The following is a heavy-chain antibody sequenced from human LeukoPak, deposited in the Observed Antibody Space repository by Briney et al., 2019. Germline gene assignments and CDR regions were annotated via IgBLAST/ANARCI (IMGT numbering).Heavy chain of an antibody. CDR1: GGSFSGYY. Sequence: SETLSLTCAVYGGSFSGYYWSWIRQPPGKGLEWIGEINHSGSTYYNPSLKSRVTISVDTSKNQFSLKLSSVTAADTAVYYCARVGSAAVTFDYWGQGTLVTVSS. J-gene: IGHJ4*02. CDR2: INHSGST. D-gene: IGHD6-13*01. CDR3: ARVGSAAVTFDY. V-gene: IGHV4-34*01.